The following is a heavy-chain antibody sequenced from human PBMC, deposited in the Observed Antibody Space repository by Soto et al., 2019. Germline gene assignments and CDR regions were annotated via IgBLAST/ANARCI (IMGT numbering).Heavy chain of an antibody. D-gene: IGHD5-18*01. CDR3: VGVDGYSYRYSFDY. CDR1: GGSISSSGYY. CDR2: IYYSGST. J-gene: IGHJ4*01. V-gene: IGHV4-39*01. Sequence: PSETLSLTCTVSGGSISSSGYYWGWIRQPPGKGLEWIGTIYYSGSTYYNPSLKSRVTISVDTSKNQFSLKLSSVTAADTAVYYCVGVDGYSYRYSFDYWGHGTLVTVSS.